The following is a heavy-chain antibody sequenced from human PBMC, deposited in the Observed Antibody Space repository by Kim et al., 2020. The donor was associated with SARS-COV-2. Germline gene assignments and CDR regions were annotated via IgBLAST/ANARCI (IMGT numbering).Heavy chain of an antibody. CDR1: GFTVSSNE. J-gene: IGHJ4*02. Sequence: GGSLRLSCAASGFTVSSNEMSWVRQAPGKGLEWVSSISGGSTYYADSRKGRFTISRDNSKNTLHLQMNSLRAEDTAVLNCSSCYSLDYWGQGTLVTVSS. V-gene: IGHV3-66*01. D-gene: IGHD2-2*01. CDR2: ISGGST. CDR3: SSCYSLDY.